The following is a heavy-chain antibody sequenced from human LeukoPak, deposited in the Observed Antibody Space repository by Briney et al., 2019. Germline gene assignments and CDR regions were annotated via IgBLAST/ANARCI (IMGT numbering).Heavy chain of an antibody. CDR1: GGSISSGDYY. CDR3: ARYCSSTSCSLPDAFDI. D-gene: IGHD2-2*01. J-gene: IGHJ3*02. Sequence: SETLSLTCTVSGGSISSGDYYWSWIRQPPGKGLEGIGYIYYSGSTYYNPSLKSRVTISVDTSKNQFSLKLSSVTAADTAVYYCARYCSSTSCSLPDAFDIWGQGTMVTVSS. CDR2: IYYSGST. V-gene: IGHV4-30-4*08.